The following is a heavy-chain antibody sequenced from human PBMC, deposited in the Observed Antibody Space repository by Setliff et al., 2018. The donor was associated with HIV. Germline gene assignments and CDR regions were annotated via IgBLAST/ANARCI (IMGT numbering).Heavy chain of an antibody. CDR2: ISAYNGNT. J-gene: IGHJ6*03. D-gene: IGHD5-18*01. CDR3: ARDPRSGYDSDTAMVTVYYYYMDL. CDR1: GYTFTSYG. V-gene: IGHV1-18*01. Sequence: ASVKVSCKASGYTFTSYGISWVRQAPGQGLEWMGWISAYNGNTNYAQKLQGRVTMTTDTSTSTAYMELRSLRYDDTAVYYCARDPRSGYDSDTAMVTVYYYYMDLWGKGTTVTVSS.